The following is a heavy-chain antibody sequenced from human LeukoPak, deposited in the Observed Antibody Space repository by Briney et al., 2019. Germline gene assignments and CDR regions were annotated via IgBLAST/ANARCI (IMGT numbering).Heavy chain of an antibody. Sequence: SETLSLTCTVSGDSISSRDYSWGWIRQPSGTCLEWIGYIFHTGNSYCNPSFRSRVTISVDRSRNQFSLRLTSVTAADTAVYYCARELWFVNAPGSWLDPWGPGTLVAVSS. D-gene: IGHD3-10*01. CDR1: GDSISSRDYS. V-gene: IGHV4-30-2*01. J-gene: IGHJ5*02. CDR2: IFHTGNS. CDR3: ARELWFVNAPGSWLDP.